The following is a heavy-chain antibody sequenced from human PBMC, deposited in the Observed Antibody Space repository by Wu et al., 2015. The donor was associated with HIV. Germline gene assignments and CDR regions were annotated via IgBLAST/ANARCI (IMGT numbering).Heavy chain of an antibody. V-gene: IGHV1-18*01. D-gene: IGHD2/OR15-2a*01. CDR3: ARDDVSPVYDRQSPGAFDM. Sequence: QVQLLQSAAEAKKPGASVKLSCKASGYTFSNYGISWVRQAPGQGLEWMGWISVGSGNTNYEQELQDRMTMTTDMSTNTAYMELRSLTLDDTAVYYCARDDVSPVYDRQSPGAFDMWGQGTMVTVSS. CDR2: ISVGSGNT. J-gene: IGHJ3*02. CDR1: GYTFSNYG.